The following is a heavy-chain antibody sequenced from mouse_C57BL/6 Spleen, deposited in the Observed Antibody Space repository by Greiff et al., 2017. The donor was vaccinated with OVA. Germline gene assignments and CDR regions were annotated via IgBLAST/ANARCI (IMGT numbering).Heavy chain of an antibody. D-gene: IGHD3-2*02. CDR3: AREGTAQATGYFDY. CDR2: IYPGARHT. V-gene: IGHV1-80*01. CDR1: GYALTSYW. J-gene: IGHJ2*01. Sequence: VQLQQSGAELVKPGASVKISCKASGYALTSYWINWVKQRPGKGLEWIGQIYPGARHTNYNGKFKGKATLTADKSSSTAYMQLSSLTSEDSAVYFCAREGTAQATGYFDYWGQGTTLTVSS.